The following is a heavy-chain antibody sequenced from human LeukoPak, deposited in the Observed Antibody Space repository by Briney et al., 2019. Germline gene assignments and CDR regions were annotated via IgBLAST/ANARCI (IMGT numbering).Heavy chain of an antibody. V-gene: IGHV3-64*01. CDR3: ARESYSSSWTFDY. J-gene: IGHJ4*02. CDR1: GFSFSNYA. CDR2: ISSNGDKT. D-gene: IGHD6-13*01. Sequence: GSLRLSCAASGFSFSNYAMHWVRPAPGKGLEFVAAISSNGDKTYYANSVKGRFTFSRDNSNNTLYLQMGSLRAEDTAVYYCARESYSSSWTFDYWGQGTLVTVSS.